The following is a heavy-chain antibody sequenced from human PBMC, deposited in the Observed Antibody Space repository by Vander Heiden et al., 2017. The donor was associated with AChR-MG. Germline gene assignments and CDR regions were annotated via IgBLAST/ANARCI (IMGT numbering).Heavy chain of an antibody. J-gene: IGHJ4*02. Sequence: QVQLVQSGAEVNKPGSSVKVSCKASGGTFSSSAISWVRQAPGQGLEWMGGIIPIFGTANYAQKFQGRVTITADESTSTAYMELSSLRSEDTAVYYCARDGERRGYSYGYYFDYWGQGTLVTVSS. CDR3: ARDGERRGYSYGYYFDY. CDR1: GGTFSSSA. V-gene: IGHV1-69*01. CDR2: IIPIFGTA. D-gene: IGHD5-18*01.